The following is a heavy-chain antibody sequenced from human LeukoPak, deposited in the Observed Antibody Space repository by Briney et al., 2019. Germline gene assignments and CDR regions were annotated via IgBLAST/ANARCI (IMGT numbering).Heavy chain of an antibody. J-gene: IGHJ4*02. D-gene: IGHD5-12*01. CDR1: GGTFSSYA. CDR2: IIPIFGTA. CDR3: ARAGGYTIGDY. Sequence: SVKVSCKASGGTFSSYAISWVRQAPGQGLEWMGGIIPIFGTANYAQKFQGRVTMTRDTSISTAYMELSRLRSDDTAVYYCARAGGYTIGDYWGQGTLVTVSS. V-gene: IGHV1-69*05.